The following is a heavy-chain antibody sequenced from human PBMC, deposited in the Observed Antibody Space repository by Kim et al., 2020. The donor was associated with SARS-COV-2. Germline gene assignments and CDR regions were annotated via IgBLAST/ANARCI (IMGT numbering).Heavy chain of an antibody. V-gene: IGHV1-18*01. CDR3: ARDRGALFFDY. Sequence: TNYAQKLQGRVTMTTDTSTSTAYMELRSLRSDDTAVYYCARDRGALFFDYWGQGTLVTVSS. J-gene: IGHJ4*02. D-gene: IGHD3-10*01. CDR2: T.